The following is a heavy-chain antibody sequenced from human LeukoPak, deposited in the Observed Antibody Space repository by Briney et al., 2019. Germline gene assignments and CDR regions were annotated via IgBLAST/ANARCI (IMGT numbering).Heavy chain of an antibody. CDR3: ARGPYSYDSSGAFDI. CDR2: ISSSGST. D-gene: IGHD3-22*01. CDR1: GDSISSGDYY. J-gene: IGHJ3*02. V-gene: IGHV4-61*02. Sequence: PSQNLSLTCTVSGDSISSGDYYWSWIRQPAGKGLEWIGRISSSGSTNYNPSLKSRVTISVDTSKNQFSLKLSSVTAADTAVYFCARGPYSYDSSGAFDIWGQGTMVTVSS.